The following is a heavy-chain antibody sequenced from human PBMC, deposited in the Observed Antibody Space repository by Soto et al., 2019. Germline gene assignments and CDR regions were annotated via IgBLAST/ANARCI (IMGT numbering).Heavy chain of an antibody. Sequence: QVQLQQWGAGLLKPSETLSLTCAVYGGSFSGYYWSWIRQPPGKGLEWIGEINHSGSTNYNQSLKSRVKISLDTSKNQFSLKLRSVTAADTAVYYCAGGTVVVVSAPPGFGFDYLGQGNLVTVSS. V-gene: IGHV4-34*01. CDR3: AGGTVVVVSAPPGFGFDY. CDR2: INHSGST. J-gene: IGHJ4*02. D-gene: IGHD2-15*01. CDR1: GGSFSGYY.